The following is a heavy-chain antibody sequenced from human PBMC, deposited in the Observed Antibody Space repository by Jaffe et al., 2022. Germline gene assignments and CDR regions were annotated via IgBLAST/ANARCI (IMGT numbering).Heavy chain of an antibody. CDR2: ISGSGGST. J-gene: IGHJ3*02. V-gene: IGHV3-23*01. CDR3: AKEWIGYCSGGSCYSNDAFDI. D-gene: IGHD2-15*01. CDR1: GFTFSSYA. Sequence: EVQLLESGGGLVQPGGSLRLSCAASGFTFSSYAMSWVRQAPGKGLEWVSAISGSGGSTYYADSVKGRFTISRDNSKNTLYLQMNSLRAEDTAVYYCAKEWIGYCSGGSCYSNDAFDIWGQGTMVTVSS.